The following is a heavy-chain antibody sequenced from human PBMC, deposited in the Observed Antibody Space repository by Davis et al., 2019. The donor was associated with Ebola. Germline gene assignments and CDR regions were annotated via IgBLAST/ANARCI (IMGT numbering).Heavy chain of an antibody. CDR1: GGTFSSYA. V-gene: IGHV1-69*05. Sequence: SVKVSCKASGGTFSSYAISWVRQAPGQGLEWMGGIIPIFGTANYAQKLQGRVTMTTDTSTSTAYMELRSLRSDDTAVYYCARDGTVAYYFDYWGQGTLVTVSS. CDR3: ARDGTVAYYFDY. D-gene: IGHD1-26*01. CDR2: IIPIFGTA. J-gene: IGHJ4*02.